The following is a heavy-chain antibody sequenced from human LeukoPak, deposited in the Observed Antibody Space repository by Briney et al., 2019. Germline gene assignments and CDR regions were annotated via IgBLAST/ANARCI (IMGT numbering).Heavy chain of an antibody. CDR1: GFTFSSYS. CDR3: ARDLPSIAARFGLFGY. D-gene: IGHD6-6*01. V-gene: IGHV3-21*01. J-gene: IGHJ4*02. Sequence: GGSLRLSCAASGFTFSSYSMNWVRQAPGKGLEWVSSISSSSSYIYYADSVKGRFTISRDNAKNSLYLQMNSLRAEDTAVYYCARDLPSIAARFGLFGYWGQGTLVTVSS. CDR2: ISSSSSYI.